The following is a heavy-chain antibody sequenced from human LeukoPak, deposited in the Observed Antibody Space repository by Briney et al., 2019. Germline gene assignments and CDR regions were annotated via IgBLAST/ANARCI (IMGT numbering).Heavy chain of an antibody. CDR3: ARVLEFGVGSHYYYMDV. CDR2: IIPIFGTA. D-gene: IGHD3-10*01. Sequence: VASVKVSCKTSGGTFSKYTITWVRQAPGQGLEWVGGIIPIFGTANYTQKFLGRVTITADKSTSTAYMELRSLRSDDTAVYWCARVLEFGVGSHYYYMDVWGKGTTVTISS. CDR1: GGTFSKYT. J-gene: IGHJ6*03. V-gene: IGHV1-69*06.